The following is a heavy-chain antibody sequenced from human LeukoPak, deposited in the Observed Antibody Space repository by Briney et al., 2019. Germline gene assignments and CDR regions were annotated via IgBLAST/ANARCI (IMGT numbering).Heavy chain of an antibody. CDR1: GGSISSYY. CDR3: ARQRYDSSGDWINWFDP. V-gene: IGHV4-4*07. J-gene: IGHJ5*02. CDR2: IYTSGST. Sequence: SETLSLTCTVSGGSISSYYWSWIRQPAGKGLEWIGRIYTSGSTNYNPSLKSRVTMSVDTSKNQFSLKLSSVTAADTAVYYCARQRYDSSGDWINWFDPWGQGTLVTVSS. D-gene: IGHD3-22*01.